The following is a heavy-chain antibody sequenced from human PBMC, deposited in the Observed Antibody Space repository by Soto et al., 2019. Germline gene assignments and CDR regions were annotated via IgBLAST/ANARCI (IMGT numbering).Heavy chain of an antibody. V-gene: IGHV4-59*01. D-gene: IGHD6-25*01. CDR2: IYYSGST. Sequence: SETLSLTCTVSGGSISTYYWSWIRQPPGKGLEWIGYIYYSGSTSYNLSLKSRVTISVDTSKNQFSLKLSSVTAADKAVYYCARGELQRLIWGQGTLVTVS. J-gene: IGHJ4*02. CDR1: GGSISTYY. CDR3: ARGELQRLI.